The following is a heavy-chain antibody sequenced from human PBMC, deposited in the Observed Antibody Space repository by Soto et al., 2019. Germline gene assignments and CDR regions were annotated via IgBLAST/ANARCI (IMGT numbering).Heavy chain of an antibody. CDR2: ISYDGSNK. CDR3: AKGSDTIFGVVIIHDYYGMDV. Sequence: GGSLRLSCAASGFTFSSYGMHWVRQAPGKGLEWVAVISYDGSNKYYADSVKGRFTISRDNSKNTLYLQMNSLRAEDTAVYYCAKGSDTIFGVVIIHDYYGMDVWGQGTTVTVSS. V-gene: IGHV3-30*18. D-gene: IGHD3-3*01. J-gene: IGHJ6*02. CDR1: GFTFSSYG.